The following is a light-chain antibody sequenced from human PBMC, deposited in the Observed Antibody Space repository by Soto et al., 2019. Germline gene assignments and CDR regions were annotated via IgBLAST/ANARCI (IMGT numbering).Light chain of an antibody. Sequence: QAVVTQPHSVSAAPGHRVTISCSGNSYNIAENDVAWFRHPPGTAPELLIYDNTKRPSGIPDRFSGSKSGTSVTLGISGLQTGDEADYYCGTWDSSLSAVVFGGGTKVTVL. CDR3: GTWDSSLSAVV. V-gene: IGLV1-51*01. CDR2: DNT. CDR1: SYNIAEND. J-gene: IGLJ3*02.